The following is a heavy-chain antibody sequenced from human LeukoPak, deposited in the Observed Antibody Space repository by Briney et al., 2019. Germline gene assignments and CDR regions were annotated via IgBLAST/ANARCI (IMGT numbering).Heavy chain of an antibody. CDR3: ARGDAFSGDH. CDR2: IHPEGNEK. CDR1: GFTSRNFW. J-gene: IGHJ4*02. V-gene: IGHV3-7*04. Sequence: GGSLRLSCAASGFTSRNFWMRWVRQAPGRGLEWVANIHPEGNEKYHVESVKGRFTISRDNPKSSLFLQMNGLRVEGTAVYYCARGDAFSGDHWGQGTLVTVSS.